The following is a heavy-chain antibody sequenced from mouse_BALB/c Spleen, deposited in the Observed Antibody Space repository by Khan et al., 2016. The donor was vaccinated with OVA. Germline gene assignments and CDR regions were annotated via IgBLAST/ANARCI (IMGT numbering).Heavy chain of an antibody. CDR1: GFSLSDYG. J-gene: IGHJ4*01. Sequence: VQLKESGPGLVAPSQNLSITCTVSGFSLSDYGVSWIRQPPGKGLEWLGVIWGGGSTYYNSALKSRLSISKDNSKSQVFLKMSSLQSDDTAMFYCDKGGWSYYYTLDYWGQGTSVTVSS. V-gene: IGHV2-6-5*01. CDR2: IWGGGST. CDR3: DKGGWSYYYTLDY.